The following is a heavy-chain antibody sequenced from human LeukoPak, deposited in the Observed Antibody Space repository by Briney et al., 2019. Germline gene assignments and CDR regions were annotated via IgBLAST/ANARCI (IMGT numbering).Heavy chain of an antibody. D-gene: IGHD6-13*01. CDR3: AKDRSSSWYFLGYFDF. V-gene: IGHV3-30*18. Sequence: GGSLRLSCAASGFTFSSYGMHWVRQAPGRGLEWVAIISYDGTNKYYADSVKGRFTISRDNSKNTLYLQMNSLRSDDAAVYYCAKDRSSSWYFLGYFDFWGQGTPVTVSS. J-gene: IGHJ4*01. CDR1: GFTFSSYG. CDR2: ISYDGTNK.